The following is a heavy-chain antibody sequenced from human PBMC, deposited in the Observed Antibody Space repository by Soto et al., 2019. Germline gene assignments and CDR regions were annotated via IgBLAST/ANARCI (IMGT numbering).Heavy chain of an antibody. D-gene: IGHD5-18*01. CDR1: GFTFSSYA. J-gene: IGHJ3*02. CDR3: AKDRGDDSYIEGAFDI. V-gene: IGHV3-23*01. Sequence: GGSLRLSCAASGFTFSSYAMSWVRQAPGKGLEWVSAISGSGGSTYYADSVKGRFTISRDNSKNTLYLQMNSLRAEDTAVYYCAKDRGDDSYIEGAFDIWGRGTMVTVSS. CDR2: ISGSGGST.